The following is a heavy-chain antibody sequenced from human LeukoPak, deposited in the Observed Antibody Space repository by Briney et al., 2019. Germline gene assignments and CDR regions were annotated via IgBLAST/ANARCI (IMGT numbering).Heavy chain of an antibody. J-gene: IGHJ1*01. Sequence: PSQTLSLTCTVSGGSISSGSYYWSWIRQHPGKGLEWIGYIYYSGSTYYNPSLKSRVTISVDTSKNQFFLKLSSVTAADTAVYYCARVPHNYYDSSGYYEYFQHWGQGTLVTVSS. V-gene: IGHV4-31*03. CDR2: IYYSGST. D-gene: IGHD3-22*01. CDR3: ARVPHNYYDSSGYYEYFQH. CDR1: GGSISSGSYY.